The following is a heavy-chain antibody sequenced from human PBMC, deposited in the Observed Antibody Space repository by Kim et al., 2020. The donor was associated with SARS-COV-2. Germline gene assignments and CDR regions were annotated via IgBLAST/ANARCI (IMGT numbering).Heavy chain of an antibody. D-gene: IGHD3-10*01. CDR3: ARTNYGSGLDY. V-gene: IGHV3-30*01. Sequence: NKYYADSVKGRFTISRDNSKNTLYLQMNSLRAEDTAVYYCARTNYGSGLDYWGQGTLVTVSS. J-gene: IGHJ4*02. CDR2: NK.